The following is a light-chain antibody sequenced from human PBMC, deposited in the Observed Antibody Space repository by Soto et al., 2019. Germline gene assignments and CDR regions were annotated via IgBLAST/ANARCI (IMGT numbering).Light chain of an antibody. CDR2: AAS. CDR1: QSISSF. Sequence: DIQMTQSPSSLSAFVGDRVTITCRASQSISSFLNWYQQKPGKAPKLLIYAASSLQSGVPSRFSGSGSGTDFKLTISSLQPEDVATYYCQQSYSTPPTFGQGTRVESK. V-gene: IGKV1-39*01. J-gene: IGKJ1*01. CDR3: QQSYSTPPT.